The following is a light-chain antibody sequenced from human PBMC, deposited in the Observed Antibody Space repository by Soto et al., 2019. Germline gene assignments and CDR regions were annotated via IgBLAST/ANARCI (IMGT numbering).Light chain of an antibody. CDR1: SSNIGNNY. Sequence: QSVLTQPPSVSAAPGQTVTISCSGSSSNIGNNYVSCYQQLPGTAPKLLIYENNKRPSGIPDRFSGSKSGTSATLGITGLQTGDEADYYCGTWDSSMSAVVFGGGTQLTVL. CDR2: ENN. CDR3: GTWDSSMSAVV. V-gene: IGLV1-51*02. J-gene: IGLJ2*01.